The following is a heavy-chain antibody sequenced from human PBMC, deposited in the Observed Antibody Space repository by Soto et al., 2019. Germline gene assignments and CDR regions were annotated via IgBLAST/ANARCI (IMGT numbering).Heavy chain of an antibody. Sequence: KTSETLSLTCTVSGGSISSYYWSWIRQPPGKGLEWIGYIYYSGSTNYNPSLKSRVTISVDTSKNQFSLKLSSVTAADTAVYYCARVGGYLDAFDIWGQGTMVTVSS. CDR1: GGSISSYY. V-gene: IGHV4-59*01. D-gene: IGHD6-25*01. J-gene: IGHJ3*02. CDR3: ARVGGYLDAFDI. CDR2: IYYSGST.